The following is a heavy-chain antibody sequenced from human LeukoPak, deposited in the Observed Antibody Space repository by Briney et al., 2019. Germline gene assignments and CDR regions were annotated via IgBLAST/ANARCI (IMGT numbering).Heavy chain of an antibody. D-gene: IGHD4-17*01. J-gene: IGHJ4*02. V-gene: IGHV3-48*01. CDR2: ISSSSSPI. CDR3: ARVSATVDWYFAY. Sequence: PGGSLRLSCAASGFIFSSYSMNWFRQAPGKGLEWVSYISSSSSPIYYADSVKGRFTISRDNAKNSLYLQMNSLRAEDTAVYYCARVSATVDWYFAYWGQGTLVTVSS. CDR1: GFIFSSYS.